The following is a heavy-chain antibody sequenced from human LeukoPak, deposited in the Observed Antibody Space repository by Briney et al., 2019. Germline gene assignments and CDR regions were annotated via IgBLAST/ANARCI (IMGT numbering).Heavy chain of an antibody. CDR1: GGSISSGGYY. V-gene: IGHV4-31*03. Sequence: TSETLSLTCTVSGGSISSGGYYWSWIRQHPGKGLEWIGYIYYSGSTYYNPSLKSRVTILVDTSKNQFSLKLSPVTAADTAVYYCARGGVIVYWGQGTLVTVSS. D-gene: IGHD3-16*01. CDR3: ARGGVIVY. J-gene: IGHJ4*02. CDR2: IYYSGST.